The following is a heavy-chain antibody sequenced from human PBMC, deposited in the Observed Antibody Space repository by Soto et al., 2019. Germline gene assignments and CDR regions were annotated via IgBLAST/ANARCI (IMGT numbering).Heavy chain of an antibody. V-gene: IGHV3-48*03. Sequence: EVQLLESGGGLVQPGGSLRLSCAASGFTFSSYAMSWVRQAPGKGLEWISYITSSGTTTYYADSVKGRFTISRDNAKNSLFLQMNSLRADDAAVYYCARGNSPVNVDWGQGTLVTVSS. CDR1: GFTFSSYA. CDR2: ITSSGTTT. J-gene: IGHJ4*02. D-gene: IGHD2-21*01. CDR3: ARGNSPVNVD.